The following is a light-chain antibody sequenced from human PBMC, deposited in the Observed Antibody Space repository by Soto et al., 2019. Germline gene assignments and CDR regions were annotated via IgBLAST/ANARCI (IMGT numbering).Light chain of an antibody. CDR3: QQYNNWPPIT. J-gene: IGKJ5*01. CDR1: QSVSSN. V-gene: IGKV3-15*01. Sequence: IVMTQSPATLSVSPGERATLSCRASQSVSSNLAWYQHKPGQAPRLLIYDASTRATGIPARFSGSGSGTEFPPTISSLHSEDVAVYYWQQYNNWPPITFGQGTRLEIK. CDR2: DAS.